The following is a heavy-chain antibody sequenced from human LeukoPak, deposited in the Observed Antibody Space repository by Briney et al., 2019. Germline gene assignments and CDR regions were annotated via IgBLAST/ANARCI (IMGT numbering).Heavy chain of an antibody. CDR2: INSDGSST. J-gene: IGHJ4*02. CDR1: GFTFSSYW. CDR3: ARDRQGELLGLDY. D-gene: IGHD1-26*01. V-gene: IGHV3-74*01. Sequence: GGSLRLSCAASGFTFSSYWMHWVRKAPGKGLVWVSRINSDGSSTSYADSVKGRFTISRDNAKNTLYLQMNSLRAEDTAVYYCARDRQGELLGLDYWGQGTLVTVSS.